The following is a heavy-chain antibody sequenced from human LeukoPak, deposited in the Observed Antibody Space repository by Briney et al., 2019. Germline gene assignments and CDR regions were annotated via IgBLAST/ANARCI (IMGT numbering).Heavy chain of an antibody. CDR3: ASTQFCSSTSCPIRFDY. D-gene: IGHD2-2*01. J-gene: IGHJ4*02. CDR2: ISAYNGNT. V-gene: IGHV1-18*01. Sequence: ASVKVSCKASGYTFTSYGISWVRQAPGQGLEWMGWISAYNGNTNYAQKLQGRVTMTTDTSTSTAYMELRSLRSDDTAVYYCASTQFCSSTSCPIRFDYWGQGTLVTVSS. CDR1: GYTFTSYG.